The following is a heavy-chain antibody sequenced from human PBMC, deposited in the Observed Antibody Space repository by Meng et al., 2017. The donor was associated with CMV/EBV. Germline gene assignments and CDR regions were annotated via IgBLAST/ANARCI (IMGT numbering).Heavy chain of an antibody. CDR2: TYYRSKWYN. CDR3: ARGGYGDMRLNDY. CDR1: GDSVSSNSAA. Sequence: SQTLSLTCAISGDSVSSNSAAWNWIRQSPSRGLEWLGRTYYRSKWYNDYAVSVKSRITINPDTSKNQFSLKLSSVTAADTAVYYCARGGYGDMRLNDYWGQGRLVTVSS. V-gene: IGHV6-1*01. D-gene: IGHD4/OR15-4a*01. J-gene: IGHJ4*02.